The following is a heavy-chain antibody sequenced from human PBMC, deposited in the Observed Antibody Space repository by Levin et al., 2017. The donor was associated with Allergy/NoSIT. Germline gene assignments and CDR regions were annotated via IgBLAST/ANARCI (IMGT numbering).Heavy chain of an antibody. V-gene: IGHV7-4-1*02. CDR3: ARQDGDESTAAFNI. CDR2: INTKTGNP. CDR1: GYMFTSYP. Sequence: GESLKISCKASGYMFTSYPMNWVRLAPGQGLEWMGWINTKTGNPTYAQGFTGRFVFSSDTPVSTAYLQINSLKSEDSAVYYCARQDGDESTAAFNIWGQGTMVTVSS. J-gene: IGHJ3*02. D-gene: IGHD6-6*01.